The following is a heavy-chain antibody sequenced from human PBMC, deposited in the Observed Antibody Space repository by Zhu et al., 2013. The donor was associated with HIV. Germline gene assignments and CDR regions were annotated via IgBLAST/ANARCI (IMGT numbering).Heavy chain of an antibody. V-gene: IGHV1-69*12. CDR2: IIPFFGIT. D-gene: IGHD6-13*01. CDR1: GGTFTNYA. CDR3: ARDLAAGTNNAGYTAAVPDY. J-gene: IGHJ4*02. Sequence: QVQLVQSGAEVKKPGSSVTVSCKASGGTFTNYAISWVRQAPRQGLQWMGWIIPFFGITNYAQKFQGRVTITADESTSTAYMQLRSLRSDDTAIYYCARDLAAGTNNAGYTAAVPDYWGQGTLVTVSS.